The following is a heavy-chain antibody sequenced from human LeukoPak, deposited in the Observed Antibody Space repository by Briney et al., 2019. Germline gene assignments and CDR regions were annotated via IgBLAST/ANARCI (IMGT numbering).Heavy chain of an antibody. V-gene: IGHV3-7*01. D-gene: IGHD1-14*01. Sequence: GGSLRLSXAASGFTFSSYWMSWVRQAPGKGLEWVANIKQDGSEKYYVDSVKGRFTISRDNAKNSLYLQMNSLRAEDTAVYYCASLTVEGAFDIWGQGTMVTVSS. J-gene: IGHJ3*02. CDR2: IKQDGSEK. CDR1: GFTFSSYW. CDR3: ASLTVEGAFDI.